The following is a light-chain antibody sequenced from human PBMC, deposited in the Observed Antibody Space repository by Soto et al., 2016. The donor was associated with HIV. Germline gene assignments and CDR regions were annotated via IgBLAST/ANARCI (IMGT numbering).Light chain of an antibody. CDR3: QQFGNSPYT. CDR2: AAS. V-gene: IGKV1-12*02. CDR1: QRIGNL. J-gene: IGKJ2*01. Sequence: DIQMTQSPSSVSASVGDRVSITCRASQRIGNLLAWYHQIPGRAPKLLISAASNLQSGVPSRFSGSGSGTDFTLTISSLQPDDFATYYCQQFGNSPYTFGQGTKLEIK.